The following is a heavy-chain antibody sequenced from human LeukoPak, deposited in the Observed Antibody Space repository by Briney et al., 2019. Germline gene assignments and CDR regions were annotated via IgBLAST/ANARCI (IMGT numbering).Heavy chain of an antibody. CDR2: INPNSGGA. V-gene: IGHV1-2*02. Sequence: ASVKVSCKASGYTFTGYYMHWVRQAPGQGLEWMGWINPNSGGANYAQKFQGRVTMTRDTSISTAYMELSSLRSEDTAVYYCARVLGSSPAAHGYDYWGQGTLVTVSS. D-gene: IGHD3-10*01. CDR1: GYTFTGYY. CDR3: ARVLGSSPAAHGYDY. J-gene: IGHJ4*02.